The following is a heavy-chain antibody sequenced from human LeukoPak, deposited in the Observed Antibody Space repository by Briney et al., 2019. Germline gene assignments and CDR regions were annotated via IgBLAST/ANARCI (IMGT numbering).Heavy chain of an antibody. J-gene: IGHJ6*03. CDR1: GGSISSYY. V-gene: IGHV4-38-2*02. CDR3: VGDSYYYYMDV. Sequence: DPSETLSLTCTVSGGSISSYYWGWIRQPPGKGLEWIGSIYHSGSTYYNPSLKSRVTISVDTSKNQFSLKLSSVTAADTAVYYCVGDSYYYYMDVWGKGTTVTVSS. CDR2: IYHSGST.